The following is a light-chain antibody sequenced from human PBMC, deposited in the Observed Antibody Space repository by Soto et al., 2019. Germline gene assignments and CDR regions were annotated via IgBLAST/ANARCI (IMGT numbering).Light chain of an antibody. CDR1: ESLFGF. CDR2: GVS. V-gene: IGKV3-15*01. CDR3: QSYNDCPFS. Sequence: DIVLTQSPATLSVSPGDRVTLSCRASESLFGFLAWYQQKPGQAPRLLMYGVSTRATGIPVRFSGGGSATYFTLTISSLQSEDSSFYFCQSYNDCPFSSGLGTMLEI. J-gene: IGKJ2*01.